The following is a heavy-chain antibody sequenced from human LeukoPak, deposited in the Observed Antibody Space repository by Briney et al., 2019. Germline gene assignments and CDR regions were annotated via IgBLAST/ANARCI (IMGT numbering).Heavy chain of an antibody. CDR2: INPSSGST. D-gene: IGHD3-10*01. J-gene: IGHJ4*02. CDR3: ARRGGYHGSGSYTYY. CDR1: GYTFTSYY. V-gene: IGHV1-46*01. Sequence: ASVKVSCKASGYTFTSYYMHWVRQAPGQGLEWMGIINPSSGSTSYAQKFQGRVTMTRDTSTSTVYMELSSLRSEDTAVYYCARRGGYHGSGSYTYYWGQGTLVTVSS.